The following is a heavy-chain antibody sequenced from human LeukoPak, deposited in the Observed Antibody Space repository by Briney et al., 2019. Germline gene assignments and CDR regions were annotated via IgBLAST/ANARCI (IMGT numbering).Heavy chain of an antibody. CDR3: ARDGVAQRGYYKYYFDY. CDR2: ISYDGSNK. J-gene: IGHJ4*02. Sequence: QPGGSLRLSCAASGFTFSSYAMHWVRQAPGKGLEWVAVISYDGSNKYYADSVKGRFTISRDNSKNTLYLQMNSLRAEDTAVYYCARDGVAQRGYYKYYFDYWGQGTLVTVSS. D-gene: IGHD3-22*01. V-gene: IGHV3-30*04. CDR1: GFTFSSYA.